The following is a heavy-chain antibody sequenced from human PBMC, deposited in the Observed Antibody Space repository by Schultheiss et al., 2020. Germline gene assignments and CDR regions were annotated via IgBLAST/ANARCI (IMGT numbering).Heavy chain of an antibody. CDR1: GGSFSGYY. D-gene: IGHD4-17*01. Sequence: SETLSLTCAVHGGSFSGYYWGWIRQPPGKGLEWIGEINHSGSTNYNPSLKSRVTISVDTSKNQFSLKLSSVTAADTAVYYCARGLATVTQFDYWGQGTLVTVSS. J-gene: IGHJ4*02. CDR2: INHSGST. CDR3: ARGLATVTQFDY. V-gene: IGHV4-34*01.